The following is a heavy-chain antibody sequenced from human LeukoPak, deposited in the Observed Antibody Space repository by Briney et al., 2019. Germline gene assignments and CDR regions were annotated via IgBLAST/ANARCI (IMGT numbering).Heavy chain of an antibody. CDR2: ISWDGGST. V-gene: IGHV3-43D*03. D-gene: IGHD4-17*01. Sequence: PGGSLRLSCAASGFTFDDYAMHWVRQAPGKGLEWVSLISWDGGSTYYADSVKGRFTISRDNSKNSLYLQMNSLRAEDTALYYCAKDIREGDYPVYTFDYWGQGTLVTVSS. CDR3: AKDIREGDYPVYTFDY. J-gene: IGHJ4*02. CDR1: GFTFDDYA.